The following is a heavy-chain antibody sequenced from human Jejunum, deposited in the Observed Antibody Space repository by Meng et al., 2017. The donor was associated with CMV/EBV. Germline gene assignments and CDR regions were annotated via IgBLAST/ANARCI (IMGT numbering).Heavy chain of an antibody. J-gene: IGHJ4*02. Sequence: RLSCAASGFIFSDYYMNWIRQAPGKGLEWVSYISSSGSTIYYADSVKGRFTISRDNAKNSLYLQMNSLRADDTAVYYCARQIRPIDYWGQGTLVTVSS. V-gene: IGHV3-11*01. CDR2: ISSSGSTI. CDR3: ARQIRPIDY. CDR1: GFIFSDYY. D-gene: IGHD3-10*01.